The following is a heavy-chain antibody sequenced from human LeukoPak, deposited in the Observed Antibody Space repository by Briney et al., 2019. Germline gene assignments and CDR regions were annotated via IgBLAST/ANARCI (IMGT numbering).Heavy chain of an antibody. V-gene: IGHV3-21*01. Sequence: GGSLRLSCAASGFTFSSYEMNWVRQAPGKGLEWVSSISSRSGTYIYYADSVKGRFTISRDNAKNSLYLQMNSLRAEDTAVYYCARDPTGYYTPRPDFDYWGQGTLVTVSS. D-gene: IGHD3/OR15-3a*01. CDR1: GFTFSSYE. J-gene: IGHJ4*02. CDR3: ARDPTGYYTPRPDFDY. CDR2: ISSRSGTYI.